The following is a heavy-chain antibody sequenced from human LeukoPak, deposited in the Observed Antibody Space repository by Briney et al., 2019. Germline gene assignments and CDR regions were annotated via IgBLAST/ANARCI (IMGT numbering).Heavy chain of an antibody. V-gene: IGHV3-23*01. D-gene: IGHD6-19*01. CDR1: GFTFSSYA. Sequence: GGSLRLSCAASGFTFSSYAMNWVRQAPGKGLEWVSTISGDGGATHYAHSVKRRFPISRDNSKNTLSLQMNSRRAGDTAVYYCGKSGSRDWDYFEDGGQGTLVTASS. CDR3: GKSGSRDWDYFED. J-gene: IGHJ4*02. CDR2: ISGDGGAT.